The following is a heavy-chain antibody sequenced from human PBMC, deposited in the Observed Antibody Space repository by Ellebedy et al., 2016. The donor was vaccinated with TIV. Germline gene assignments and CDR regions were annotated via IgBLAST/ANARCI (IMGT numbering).Heavy chain of an antibody. CDR1: GFTVSSNY. J-gene: IGHJ4*02. V-gene: IGHV3-66*01. D-gene: IGHD6-13*01. CDR3: AREKRRDGSSWSKGTFDY. CDR2: IESGGST. Sequence: GGSLRLXXVASGFTVSSNYVSWVRQAPGRGLEWVSLIESGGSTYYADSVKGRFTISRDNSKNTMYLQMNSLRAEDTAVYYCAREKRRDGSSWSKGTFDYWGQGTLVTVSS.